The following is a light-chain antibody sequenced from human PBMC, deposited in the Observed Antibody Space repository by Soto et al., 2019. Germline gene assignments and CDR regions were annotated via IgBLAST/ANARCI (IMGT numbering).Light chain of an antibody. Sequence: LPPPSGTLSWPPRATATVSGRASQSVAANYLAWYQQKRGQAPRLLIYGASSRATGIPDRFSGCGSGTDFTLTISSMEPEDLSVYDCNRYGTATLTFGLGTKVDIK. CDR3: NRYGTATLT. J-gene: IGKJ3*01. CDR2: GAS. V-gene: IGKV3-20*01. CDR1: QSVAANY.